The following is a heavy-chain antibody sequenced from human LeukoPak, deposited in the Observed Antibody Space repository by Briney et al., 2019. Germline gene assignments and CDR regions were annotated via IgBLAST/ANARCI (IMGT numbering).Heavy chain of an antibody. V-gene: IGHV7-4-1*01. CDR3: RSFWFDP. D-gene: IGHD3-16*02. J-gene: IGHJ5*02. Sequence: GASVKVSCKSSGYTFTSYAMNWVRQAPGQGLEWMGWINTNTGNPAYAQGFTGRFVFSLDTSVSTAYYCARESGPYDYVWGSYRSFWFDPWGQGTLVTVSS. CDR2: INTNTGNP. CDR1: GYTFTSYA.